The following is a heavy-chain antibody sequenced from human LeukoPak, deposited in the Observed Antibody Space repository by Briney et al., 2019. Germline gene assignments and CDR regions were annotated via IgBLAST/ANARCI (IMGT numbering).Heavy chain of an antibody. Sequence: PGGSLRLSCAASGFTFSSYGMHWVRQAPGKGLEWVAVIWYDGSNKYYADSVKGRFTIYRDNSKNTLYLQMNSLRAEDTAVYYCAKGGDIVVVVAATRFDYWGQGTLVTVSS. CDR2: IWYDGSNK. J-gene: IGHJ4*02. CDR3: AKGGDIVVVVAATRFDY. CDR1: GFTFSSYG. V-gene: IGHV3-33*06. D-gene: IGHD2-15*01.